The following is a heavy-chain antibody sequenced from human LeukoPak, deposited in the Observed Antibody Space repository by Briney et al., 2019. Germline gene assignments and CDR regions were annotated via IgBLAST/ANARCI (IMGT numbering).Heavy chain of an antibody. J-gene: IGHJ6*03. CDR3: ARVSDPVMYYYYHMDV. CDR2: INWNGGST. D-gene: IGHD3-16*01. CDR1: GFTFDDYA. Sequence: GGSLRLSCAASGFTFDDYAMSWVRQAPGKGLEWVSSINWNGGSTGYADSVKGRSTISRDNAENSLYLQMNSLRAEDTALYYCARVSDPVMYYYYHMDVWGKGTTVTISS. V-gene: IGHV3-20*04.